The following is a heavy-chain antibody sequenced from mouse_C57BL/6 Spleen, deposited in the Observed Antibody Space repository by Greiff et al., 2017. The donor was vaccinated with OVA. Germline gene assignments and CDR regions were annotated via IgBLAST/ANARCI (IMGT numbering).Heavy chain of an antibody. CDR3: GSEGELGIYYAMDC. J-gene: IGHJ4*01. CDR2: ISNGGGSP. Sequence: EVQGVESGGGLVQPGGSLKLSCAASGFTFSDYYMSCVRQTPEKRLEWVAYISNGGGSPYYPDTVKGRFTISRDNAKNTLYLQMSRVKSEDAGMYYGGSEGELGIYYAMDCWG. CDR1: GFTFSDYY. D-gene: IGHD4-1*01. V-gene: IGHV5-12*01.